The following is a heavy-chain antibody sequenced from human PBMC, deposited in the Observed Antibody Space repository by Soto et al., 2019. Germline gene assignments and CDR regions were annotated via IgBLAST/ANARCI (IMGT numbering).Heavy chain of an antibody. D-gene: IGHD3-3*02. CDR2: IYFAGRT. CDR1: GGSISSTDHY. Sequence: HLQLQESGPGLVKASETLSLTCTVSGGSISSTDHYWGWVRQPPGKGLEWLGSIYFAGRTFHNPALKSRATLSVDTARNQVSLRLTTVTASDTAVYYCARLVFHCLRGICDDYSFYGLDVWGQGTTVTVSS. V-gene: IGHV4-39*01. J-gene: IGHJ6*02. CDR3: ARLVFHCLRGICDDYSFYGLDV.